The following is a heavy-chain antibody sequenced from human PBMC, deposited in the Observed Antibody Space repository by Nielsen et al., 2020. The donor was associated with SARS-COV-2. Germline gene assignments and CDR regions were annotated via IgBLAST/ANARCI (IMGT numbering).Heavy chain of an antibody. CDR2: INWNGGST. J-gene: IGHJ4*02. V-gene: IGHV3-20*03. D-gene: IGHD6-19*01. CDR3: AKGLDGYSSTLDY. Sequence: WIRQPPGKGLEWVSGINWNGGSTGYADSVKGRVTISRDNAKNSLYLQMNSLRAEDTAVYYCAKGLDGYSSTLDYWGQGTLVTVSS.